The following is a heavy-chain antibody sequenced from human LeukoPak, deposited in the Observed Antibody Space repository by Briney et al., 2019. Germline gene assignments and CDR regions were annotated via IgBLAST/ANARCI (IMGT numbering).Heavy chain of an antibody. CDR2: IYYSGST. CDR1: GGSISSGDYY. D-gene: IGHD6-19*01. J-gene: IGHJ4*02. Sequence: TLSLTCTVSGGSISSGDYYWSWIRQPPGKGLEWIGYIYYSGSTYYNPSLKSRVTISVDTSKNQFSLKLSSVTAADTAVYYCATSEKQWLGPYYFDYWGQGTLVTVSS. V-gene: IGHV4-30-4*08. CDR3: ATSEKQWLGPYYFDY.